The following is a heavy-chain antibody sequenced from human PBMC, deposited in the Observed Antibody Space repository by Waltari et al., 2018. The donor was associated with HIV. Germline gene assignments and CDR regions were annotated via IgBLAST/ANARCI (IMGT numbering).Heavy chain of an antibody. J-gene: IGHJ5*02. CDR1: GFTFSSYS. D-gene: IGHD6-19*01. CDR2: ISSSSSYI. V-gene: IGHV3-21*01. Sequence: EVQLVESGGGLVKPGGSLRLSCAASGFTFSSYSMNWVRQAPGKGLEWVSSISSSSSYIYYADSVKGRFTISRDNAKNSLYLQMNSLRAEDTAVYYCARVPPGYSSEDWFDPWGQGTLVTVSS. CDR3: ARVPPGYSSEDWFDP.